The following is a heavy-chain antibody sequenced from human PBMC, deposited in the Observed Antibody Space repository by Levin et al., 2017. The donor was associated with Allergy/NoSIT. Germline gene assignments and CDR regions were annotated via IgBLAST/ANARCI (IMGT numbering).Heavy chain of an antibody. V-gene: IGHV3-49*04. D-gene: IGHD2-2*01. CDR2: IRSNAYGGTT. CDR1: GFTFDNFA. J-gene: IGHJ1*01. CDR3: TRIYCSSTSCDAVFFQH. Sequence: GGSLRLSCTASGFTFDNFAMTWVRQAPGKGLEWVGFIRSNAYGGTTEYAASVKGRFTISKDDSRSIAYLQMNTLKAEDTAVYYCTRIYCSSTSCDAVFFQHWGQGTLVTVSS.